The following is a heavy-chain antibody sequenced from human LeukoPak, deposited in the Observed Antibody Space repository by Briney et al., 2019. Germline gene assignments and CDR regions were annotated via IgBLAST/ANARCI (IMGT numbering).Heavy chain of an antibody. V-gene: IGHV1-69*13. CDR2: IIPIFGTA. J-gene: IGHJ6*03. D-gene: IGHD1-14*01. CDR1: GGTFSSYA. Sequence: ASVKVSCKASGGTFSSYAISWVRQAPGQGLEWMGGIIPIFGTANYAQKFQGRVTITADESTSTAYIELSSLRSEDTAVYYCARVGCYPQPADCYYYYYMDVWGKGTTVTVSS. CDR3: ARVGCYPQPADCYYYYYMDV.